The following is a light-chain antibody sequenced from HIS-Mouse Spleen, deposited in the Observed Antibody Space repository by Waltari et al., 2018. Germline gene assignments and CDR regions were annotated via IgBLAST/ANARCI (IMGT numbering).Light chain of an antibody. CDR3: QQYDNLHT. J-gene: IGKJ2*01. CDR2: GAS. CDR1: QDISNY. V-gene: IGKV1-33*01. Sequence: DIQMTQSPSSLSASVGDRVTITCQASQDISNYLNWYQQKPGKAPKLLIYGASNLETGVPSRFSGSGSGTDFTFTISSLQPEDIATYYCQQYDNLHTFGQGTKLEIK.